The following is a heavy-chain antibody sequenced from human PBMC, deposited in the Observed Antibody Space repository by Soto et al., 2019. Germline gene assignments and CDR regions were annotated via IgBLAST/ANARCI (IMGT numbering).Heavy chain of an antibody. D-gene: IGHD4-17*01. CDR2: INAGNGNT. CDR1: GYTFTSYA. V-gene: IGHV1-3*01. Sequence: QVQLVQSGAEVKKPGASVKVSCRASGYTFTSYAMHWVRQAPGQRLEWMGWINAGNGNTKYSQKFQGRVTITRDTPASTAYMELSRLRSEGTAVYYCAGMTGVTTHYWGQGTLVTVSS. CDR3: AGMTGVTTHY. J-gene: IGHJ4*02.